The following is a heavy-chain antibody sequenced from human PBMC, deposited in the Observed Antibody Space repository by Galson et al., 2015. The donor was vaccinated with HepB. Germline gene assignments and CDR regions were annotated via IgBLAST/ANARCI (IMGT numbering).Heavy chain of an antibody. CDR1: GFTISTYW. Sequence: SLRLSCAASGFTISTYWMSWVRQAPGKGLEWVANIKQDGGEQYYVDSVEGRFTISRDNSKNTLHLQMNSLRAEDTAVYYCAKDRLMTAIPYYFDYWGQGTLVTVSS. CDR2: IKQDGGEQ. J-gene: IGHJ4*02. D-gene: IGHD2-21*02. V-gene: IGHV3-7*03. CDR3: AKDRLMTAIPYYFDY.